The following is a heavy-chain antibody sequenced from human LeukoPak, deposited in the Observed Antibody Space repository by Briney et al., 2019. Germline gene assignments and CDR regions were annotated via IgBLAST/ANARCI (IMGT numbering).Heavy chain of an antibody. V-gene: IGHV3-7*01. CDR2: IEQDGSEK. J-gene: IGHJ5*02. Sequence: GGSLRLSCAASGFTFSSYWMSWVRQAPGKGLEWVASIEQDGSEKYYVDSVKGRFTISRDNPKNSLYPQMNSLRAEDTAVYYCARRGSYQNWFDPWGQGTLVTVSS. CDR3: ARRGSYQNWFDP. D-gene: IGHD3-16*01. CDR1: GFTFSSYW.